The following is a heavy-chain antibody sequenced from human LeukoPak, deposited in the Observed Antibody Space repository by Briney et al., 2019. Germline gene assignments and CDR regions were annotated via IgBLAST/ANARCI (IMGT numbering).Heavy chain of an antibody. CDR3: ARDSLYTVTTGFDY. V-gene: IGHV4-4*07. Sequence: GSLRLSCAASGFTFSDYYWSWIRQPAGKGLEWIGRIYTSGSTNYNPSLKSRVTISVDTSKNQFSLKLSSVTAADTAVYYCARDSLYTVTTGFDYWGQGTLVTVSS. CDR2: IYTSGST. D-gene: IGHD4-17*01. J-gene: IGHJ4*02. CDR1: GFTFSDYY.